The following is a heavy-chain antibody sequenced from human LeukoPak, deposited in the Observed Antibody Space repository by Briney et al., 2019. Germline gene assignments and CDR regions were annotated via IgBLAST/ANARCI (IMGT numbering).Heavy chain of an antibody. CDR1: GYSFTAYY. J-gene: IGHJ4*02. CDR3: ARVSYGDDATPFDY. D-gene: IGHD2-21*01. V-gene: IGHV1-2*06. Sequence: ASVKVSCKTSGYSFTAYYMHWVRQTPGQGLELMGRINPNSGGTDYAQKFQGRVTMTRDTSTSTAYMELSRLKSDDTAVYYCARVSYGDDATPFDYWGQGTLVTVSS. CDR2: INPNSGGT.